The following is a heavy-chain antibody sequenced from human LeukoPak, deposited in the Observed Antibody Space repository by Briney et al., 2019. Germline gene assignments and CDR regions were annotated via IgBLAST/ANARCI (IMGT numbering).Heavy chain of an antibody. CDR1: GFTFSDSW. CDR3: ATYTHWVAGDV. J-gene: IGHJ6*02. CDR2: MNQDGSEK. V-gene: IGHV3-7*01. D-gene: IGHD3-16*01. Sequence: GGSLRLSCAASGFTFSDSWMSWVRQAPGKGLEGVANMNQDGSEKDYVDSVKGRFTISRDNARNSLYLQMGSLRAEDTAVYYCATYTHWVAGDVWGQGTTVTVSS.